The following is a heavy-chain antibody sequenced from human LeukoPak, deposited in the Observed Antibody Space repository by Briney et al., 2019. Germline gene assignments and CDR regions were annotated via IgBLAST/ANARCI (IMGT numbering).Heavy chain of an antibody. J-gene: IGHJ3*01. CDR1: GFTFSGYA. CDR3: AKGGRWDYYDSSH. CDR2: ISGSGGST. V-gene: IGHV3-23*01. D-gene: IGHD3-22*01. Sequence: GGSLRLSCAASGFTFSGYAMTWVRQAPGKRLEWVSGISGSGGSTYYADSVKGRFTISRDNSKNTLYLQMNSLRAEDTAVYYCAKGGRWDYYDSSHWGQGTTVTVSS.